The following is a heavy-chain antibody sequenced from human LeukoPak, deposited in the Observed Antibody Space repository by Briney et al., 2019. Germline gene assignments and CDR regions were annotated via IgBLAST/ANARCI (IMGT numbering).Heavy chain of an antibody. CDR2: IYYSGST. Sequence: SETLSLTCTVSGVSVSSGSYYWSWIRQPPGKGLEWIGYIYYSGSTNYNPSLKSRVTISVDTSKNQFSLKLSSVTAADTAVYYCARHPTGWLSSHGPNWFDLWGQGTLVTVSS. D-gene: IGHD3-22*01. V-gene: IGHV4-61*01. J-gene: IGHJ5*02. CDR1: GVSVSSGSYY. CDR3: ARHPTGWLSSHGPNWFDL.